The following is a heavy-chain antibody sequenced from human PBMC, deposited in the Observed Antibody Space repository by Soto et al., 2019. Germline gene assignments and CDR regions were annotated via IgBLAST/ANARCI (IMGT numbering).Heavy chain of an antibody. CDR2: IYYSGST. CDR1: GGSISSGDYY. J-gene: IGHJ6*02. CDR3: AKIRISGYGMDV. V-gene: IGHV4-30-4*01. D-gene: IGHD2-15*01. Sequence: TSETLSLTCTVSGGSISSGDYYWSWIRQPPGKGLEWIGYIYYSGSTYYNPSLKSRVTISVDTSKNQFSLKLSSVTAADTAVYYCAKIRISGYGMDVWGQGTTVTVSS.